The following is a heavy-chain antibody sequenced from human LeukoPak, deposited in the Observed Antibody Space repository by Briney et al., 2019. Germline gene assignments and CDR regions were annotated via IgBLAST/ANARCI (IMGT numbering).Heavy chain of an antibody. CDR2: INPSGGNT. V-gene: IGHV1-46*01. D-gene: IGHD3-22*01. Sequence: ASVKVSCKASGYTFTSYYMHWVRQAPGQGLEWMGIINPSGGNTSYAQKFQGRVTMTRDTSISTAYMELSRLRSDDTAVYYCAREGDYCDSSGYHPLDYWGQGTLVTVSS. CDR3: AREGDYCDSSGYHPLDY. CDR1: GYTFTSYY. J-gene: IGHJ4*02.